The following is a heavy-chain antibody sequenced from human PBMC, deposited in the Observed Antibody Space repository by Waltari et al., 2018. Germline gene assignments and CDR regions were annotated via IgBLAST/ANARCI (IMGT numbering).Heavy chain of an antibody. CDR2: IDPNTGGT. Sequence: QVQLVQSGAEMKKPGASVIVSCKSSGFTFSRYYIHWVRQAPGQGLEWMGWIDPNTGGTKFAEKFQDRVAMTRDTSTATVNMVLSSLGIDDTATYFCARDGSNSSDWELDSWGQGTRVIVSS. D-gene: IGHD3-22*01. CDR1: GFTFSRYY. CDR3: ARDGSNSSDWELDS. J-gene: IGHJ4*02. V-gene: IGHV1-2*02.